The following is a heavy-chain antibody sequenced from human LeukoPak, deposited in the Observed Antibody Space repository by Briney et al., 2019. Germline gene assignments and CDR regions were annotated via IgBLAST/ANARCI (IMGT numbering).Heavy chain of an antibody. CDR1: GFTFSSYG. D-gene: IGHD6-19*01. CDR2: IWYDGSNK. CDR3: ARARLEIAMTDHYYFDY. Sequence: GGSLRLSCAASGFTFSSYGMHWVRQAPGKGLEWVAVIWYDGSNKYYADSVKGRFTISRDNSKNTLYLQMNSLRAENTAVYYCARARLEIAMTDHYYFDYWGQGTLVTVSS. J-gene: IGHJ4*02. V-gene: IGHV3-33*01.